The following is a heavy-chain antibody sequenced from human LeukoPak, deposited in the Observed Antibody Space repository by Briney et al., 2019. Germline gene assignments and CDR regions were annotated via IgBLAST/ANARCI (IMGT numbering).Heavy chain of an antibody. CDR2: ISSSSTI. CDR1: GFTFSSYS. D-gene: IGHD2-2*03. J-gene: IGHJ5*02. V-gene: IGHV3-48*04. Sequence: PGGSLRLSCAASGFTFSSYSMNWVRQAPGKGLEWVSYISSSSTIYYADSVKGRFTISRDNAKNSLYLQMNSLRAEDTAVYYCARDFMDSWGQGTLVTVSS. CDR3: ARDFMDS.